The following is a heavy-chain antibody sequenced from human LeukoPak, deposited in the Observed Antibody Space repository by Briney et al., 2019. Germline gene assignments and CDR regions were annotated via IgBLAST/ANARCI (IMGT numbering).Heavy chain of an antibody. D-gene: IGHD2-2*01. V-gene: IGHV4-31*03. CDR1: GGSISSGGYY. CDR2: IYYSGST. CDR3: ARVPYCSSTSCYFDY. Sequence: PSETLSLTCTVSGGSISSGGYYWSWIRQHPGKGLEWLGYIYYSGSTYYNPSLKSRVTISVDTSKNQFSLKLSSVTAADTAVYYCARVPYCSSTSCYFDYWGQGTLVTVSS. J-gene: IGHJ4*02.